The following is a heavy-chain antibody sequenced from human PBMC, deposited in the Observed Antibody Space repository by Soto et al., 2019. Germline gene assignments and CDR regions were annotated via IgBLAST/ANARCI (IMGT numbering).Heavy chain of an antibody. J-gene: IGHJ4*02. CDR2: VSIGGST. Sequence: DVQLLGSGGGLVQPEGSLRLSCAASGFTFSSYAMGWVRQGPGKGLEWVAVVSIGGSTHYADSVRGRFTISRDNSKNTLSLQMNSLTAEDTAVYFCAKRRGAGGHFDYWGQGAVVTVSS. CDR3: AKRRGAGGHFDY. D-gene: IGHD2-15*01. V-gene: IGHV3-23*01. CDR1: GFTFSSYA.